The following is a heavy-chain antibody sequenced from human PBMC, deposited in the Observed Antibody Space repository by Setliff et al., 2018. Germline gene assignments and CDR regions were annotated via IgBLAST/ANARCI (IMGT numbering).Heavy chain of an antibody. D-gene: IGHD1-26*01. CDR3: ARKGISALSGAFDM. V-gene: IGHV4-4*07. Sequence: SETLSLTCTVSGGSISNYYWSWIRQPAGKGLEWIGRIYTSGSTNYDPSLKSRVTMSVDTSKNHFSLKLSSVTAADTAVYYCARKGISALSGAFDMWGQGTMVTVS. CDR1: GGSISNYY. CDR2: IYTSGST. J-gene: IGHJ3*02.